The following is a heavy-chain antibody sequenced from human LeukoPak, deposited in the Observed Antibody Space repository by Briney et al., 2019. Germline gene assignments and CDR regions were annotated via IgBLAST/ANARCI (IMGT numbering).Heavy chain of an antibody. D-gene: IGHD3-3*01. CDR2: IYYSGST. Sequence: SQTLSLTCTVSGGSISSGDYYWSWIRQPPGKGLEWIGYIYYSGSTYYNPSLKSRVTISVDTSKNQFSLKLSSVTAADTAVYYCARTRYYDFWSGLRFDYWGQGTLVTVS. J-gene: IGHJ4*02. CDR3: ARTRYYDFWSGLRFDY. CDR1: GGSISSGDYY. V-gene: IGHV4-30-4*08.